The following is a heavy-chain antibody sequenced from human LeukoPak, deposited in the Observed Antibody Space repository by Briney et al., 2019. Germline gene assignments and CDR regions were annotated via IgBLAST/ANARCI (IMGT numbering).Heavy chain of an antibody. D-gene: IGHD3-10*01. V-gene: IGHV3-74*01. J-gene: IGHJ4*02. CDR3: TRDLVYGSGSSDY. CDR2: INTDGITT. Sequence: GGSLRLSCAASGFTFSSYWMHWVRQAPGKGLVWVSRINTDGITTSYADSVKGRFTISRDNAKNTLFLQMNSLRAEDTAVYYCTRDLVYGSGSSDYWGQGTLVTVSS. CDR1: GFTFSSYW.